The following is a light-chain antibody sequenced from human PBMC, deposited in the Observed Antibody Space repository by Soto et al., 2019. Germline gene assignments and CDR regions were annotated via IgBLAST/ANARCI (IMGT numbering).Light chain of an antibody. CDR1: QTISNY. J-gene: IGKJ1*01. V-gene: IGKV1-39*01. CDR3: QQSDSTQWT. CDR2: AAY. Sequence: EIQMTQSPSSLSASVGDRVTITCRASQTISNYLNWYQQKPGKAPKLLVYAAYSLQSGVPSRFSGRGSGTDFTLNISRLQHEDFATYSCQQSDSTQWTFGQGTKVEIK.